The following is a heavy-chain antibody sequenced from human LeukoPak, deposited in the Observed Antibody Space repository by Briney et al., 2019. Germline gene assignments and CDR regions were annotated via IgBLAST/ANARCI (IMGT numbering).Heavy chain of an antibody. CDR3: AKGFGSKIGATDY. CDR2: IHSSSGSI. D-gene: IGHD3-10*01. J-gene: IGHJ4*02. Sequence: NPGGSLRLSCAASGFNFTNYNMNWVRQAPGKGLEWVSSIHSSSGSIYYADSLKGRFTISRDNAKNSLYLQMNSLRVEDTAVYYCAKGFGSKIGATDYWGQGTLVTVSS. CDR1: GFNFTNYN. V-gene: IGHV3-21*01.